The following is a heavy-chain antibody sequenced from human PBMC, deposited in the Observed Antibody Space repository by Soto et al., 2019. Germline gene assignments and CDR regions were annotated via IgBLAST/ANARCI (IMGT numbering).Heavy chain of an antibody. CDR2: IIPISGAA. V-gene: IGHV1-69*06. J-gene: IGHJ4*02. D-gene: IGHD1-7*01. CDR1: GGTFSNYA. CDR3: ARDMTRTVVPYFDF. Sequence: EASVKVSCKASGGTFSNYAVNWVRQAPGQGLEWMGRIIPISGAANYAQKFKGRVTITADKSTSTSYMELSSLRSADTAVYYCARDMTRTVVPYFDFWGQGTLGTVAS.